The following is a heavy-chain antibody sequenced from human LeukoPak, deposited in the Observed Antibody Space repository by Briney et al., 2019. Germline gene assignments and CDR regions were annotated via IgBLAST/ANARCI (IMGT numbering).Heavy chain of an antibody. CDR2: ISSSSGTI. Sequence: GGSLRLSCAASGFTFSSYEMNWVRQAPGKGLEWISYISSSSGTIYYADSVKGRFTISRDNAKNSLYLQMNSLRADDTAVYYCARDPEDYFDYWGQGTLVTVSS. J-gene: IGHJ4*02. CDR1: GFTFSSYE. V-gene: IGHV3-48*01. CDR3: ARDPEDYFDY.